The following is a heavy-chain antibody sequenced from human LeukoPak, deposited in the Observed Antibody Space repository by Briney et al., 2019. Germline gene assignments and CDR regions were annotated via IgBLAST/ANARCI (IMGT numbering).Heavy chain of an antibody. D-gene: IGHD6-13*01. CDR1: GGSFSGYY. V-gene: IGHV4-34*01. CDR2: INHSGST. J-gene: IGHJ4*02. CDR3: ARLPGIAAVGARTADY. Sequence: SETLSLTCAVCGGSFSGYYWSWIRQPPGKGLEWIGEINHSGSTNYNPSLKSRVTISVDTSKNQFSLKLSSVTAADTAVYYCARLPGIAAVGARTADYWGQGTLVTVSS.